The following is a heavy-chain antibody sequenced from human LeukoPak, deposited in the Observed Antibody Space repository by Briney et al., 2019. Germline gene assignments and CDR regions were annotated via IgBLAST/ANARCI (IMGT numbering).Heavy chain of an antibody. CDR1: GGSFSGYY. J-gene: IGHJ6*03. V-gene: IGHV4-34*01. CDR3: ARGYCSSTRCYTLAAAGTFYYYYMDV. CDR2: INHSGST. Sequence: SETLSLTCAVYGGSFSGYYWSWIRQPPGKGLEWIGEINHSGSTNYNPSLKSRVTISVDTSKNQFSLKLNSVTAADTAVYYCARGYCSSTRCYTLAAAGTFYYYYMDVWGKGTTVTVSS. D-gene: IGHD2-2*02.